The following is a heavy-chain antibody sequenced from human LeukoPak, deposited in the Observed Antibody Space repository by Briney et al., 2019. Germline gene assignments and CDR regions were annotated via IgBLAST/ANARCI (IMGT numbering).Heavy chain of an antibody. D-gene: IGHD5-12*01. CDR1: GYTFNKYG. V-gene: IGHV1-18*01. CDR3: ARQIYSGYDNDAFDI. Sequence: SVKVSCKASGYTFNKYGISWVRQAPGQGFEWMVWISCYNGDTRYAQKFQGRVTMTTDTPTSTVHMELKSLRSEDTAVYYCARQIYSGYDNDAFDIWGQGTMVTVSS. CDR2: ISCYNGDT. J-gene: IGHJ3*02.